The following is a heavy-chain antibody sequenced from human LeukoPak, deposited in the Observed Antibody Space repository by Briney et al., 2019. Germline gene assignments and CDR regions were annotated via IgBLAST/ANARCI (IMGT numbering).Heavy chain of an antibody. J-gene: IGHJ4*02. CDR1: GFTVSSNY. CDR3: ATGDCGGDCYSSYFDY. D-gene: IGHD2-21*02. CDR2: IYSGGNT. V-gene: IGHV3-53*05. Sequence: GGSLRLSCAASGFTVSSNYMSWVRQAPGKGLEWVSVIYSGGNTYYADSVKGRFTISRDNSKSMLYLQMNSLRDEDTAVYYCATGDCGGDCYSSYFDYWGQGTLVTVPS.